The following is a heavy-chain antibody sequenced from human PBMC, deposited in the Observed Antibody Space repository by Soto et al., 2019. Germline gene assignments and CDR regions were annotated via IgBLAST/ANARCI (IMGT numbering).Heavy chain of an antibody. Sequence: SETLSLTCTVSGSSISSSSYYWGWIRQPPGKGLEWIGSIYYSGSTYYNPSLKSRVTISVDTSKNQFSLKLSSVTAADTAVYYCACLLYCSGGSCYDYYYYYGMDVWGQGTTVT. J-gene: IGHJ6*02. CDR3: ACLLYCSGGSCYDYYYYYGMDV. CDR2: IYYSGST. D-gene: IGHD2-15*01. V-gene: IGHV4-39*01. CDR1: GSSISSSSYY.